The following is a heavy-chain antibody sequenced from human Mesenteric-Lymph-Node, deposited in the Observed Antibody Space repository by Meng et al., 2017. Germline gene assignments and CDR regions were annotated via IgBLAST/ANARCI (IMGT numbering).Heavy chain of an antibody. Sequence: QLTDWGPGLVKTSGTLSLTCTVSGDSISSDFWWSWVRQPAGKVVEWIGEVYHRGDTNYNPSLKSRVVISVDRSKNQFSLNLSSVTAADTAVYYCGREQGRQLINHWGQGTLVTVSS. CDR3: GREQGRQLINH. CDR2: VYHRGDT. V-gene: IGHV4-4*02. D-gene: IGHD1-1*01. J-gene: IGHJ4*02. CDR1: GDSISSDFW.